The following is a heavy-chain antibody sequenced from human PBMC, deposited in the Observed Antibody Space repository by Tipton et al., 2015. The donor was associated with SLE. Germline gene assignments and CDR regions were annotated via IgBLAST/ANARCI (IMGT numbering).Heavy chain of an antibody. CDR3: VKSVVVVSPRDYYYYMDV. CDR1: GDSFSSGSSS. J-gene: IGHJ6*03. V-gene: IGHV4-61*02. Sequence: TLSLTCTVSGDSFSSGSSSWNWVRQPAGKGLEWIGLIYNSGITNYNPSLQSRVTLSVDMSKNQFSLGLSSVTAADTGVYYCVKSVVVVSPRDYYYYMDVWGKGTTVTVSS. D-gene: IGHD2-15*01. CDR2: IYNSGIT.